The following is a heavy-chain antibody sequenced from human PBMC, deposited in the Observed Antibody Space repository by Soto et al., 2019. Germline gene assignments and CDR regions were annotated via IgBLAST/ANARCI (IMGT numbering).Heavy chain of an antibody. CDR2: IYYSGST. J-gene: IGHJ4*02. Sequence: QVQLQESGPGLVKPSQPLSLTCTVSGGSISSGGYYWSWIRQHPGKGLEWIGYIYYSGSTYYKPSLKSRVTISVDTSKNQSSLTLSSVTAADTAVYYCARVRGGGPFDDWGQGTLVTVSS. D-gene: IGHD1-26*01. CDR1: GGSISSGGYY. V-gene: IGHV4-31*03. CDR3: ARVRGGGPFDD.